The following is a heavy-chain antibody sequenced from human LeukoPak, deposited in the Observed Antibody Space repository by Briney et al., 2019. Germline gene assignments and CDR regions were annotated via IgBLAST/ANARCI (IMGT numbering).Heavy chain of an antibody. D-gene: IGHD4-17*01. V-gene: IGHV1-46*01. Sequence: ASVKVSCKASGYTFTGYYMHWVRQAPGQGLEWMGIINPRGGSTSYAQKFQGRVTMTRDTSTGTVYMELSRLRSEDTAIYYCATSPHRDYESDYWGQGTLVTVSS. CDR1: GYTFTGYY. CDR2: INPRGGST. CDR3: ATSPHRDYESDY. J-gene: IGHJ4*02.